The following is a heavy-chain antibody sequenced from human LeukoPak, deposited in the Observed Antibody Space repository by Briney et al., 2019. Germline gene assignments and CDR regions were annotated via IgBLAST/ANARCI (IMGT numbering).Heavy chain of an antibody. CDR2: IIPIFGTA. D-gene: IGHD3-16*01. CDR3: ARGEVGAYYYYMDV. J-gene: IGHJ6*03. V-gene: IGHV1-69*13. CDR1: GYTFNTYA. Sequence: ASVKVSCKASGYTFNTYAISWVRQSPGQGLEWMGGIIPIFGTANYAQKFQGRVTITADESTSTAYMELSSLRSEDTAVYYCARGEVGAYYYYMDVWGKGTTVTVSS.